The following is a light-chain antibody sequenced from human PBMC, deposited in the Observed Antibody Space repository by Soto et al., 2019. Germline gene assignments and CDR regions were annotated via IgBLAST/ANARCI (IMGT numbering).Light chain of an antibody. J-gene: IGKJ5*01. V-gene: IGKV3-11*01. Sequence: EIVLTQSPATLSLSPGERATLSCRASQSVSSYLAWYQQKPGQAPRLLIYDASNRATGIPARFSGSGSGTDFTLTISSLEPEDFAVYYCQQRHMWPITFGQGNRREIK. CDR1: QSVSSY. CDR3: QQRHMWPIT. CDR2: DAS.